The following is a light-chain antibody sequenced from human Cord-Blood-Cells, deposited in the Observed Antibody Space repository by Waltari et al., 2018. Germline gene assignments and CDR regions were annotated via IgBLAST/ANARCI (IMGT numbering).Light chain of an antibody. CDR3: SSHTSSSTLV. CDR1: SSDVGGYNY. V-gene: IGLV2-14*01. Sequence: QSALTQPASVSGSPGQSITISCTGTSSDVGGYNYVSWYQQHPVKAPKLMIYDVSKRPSGVSNRFSGSKSGNTASLTISGLQAEDEADYYCSSHTSSSTLVFGGGTKLTVL. CDR2: DVS. J-gene: IGLJ3*02.